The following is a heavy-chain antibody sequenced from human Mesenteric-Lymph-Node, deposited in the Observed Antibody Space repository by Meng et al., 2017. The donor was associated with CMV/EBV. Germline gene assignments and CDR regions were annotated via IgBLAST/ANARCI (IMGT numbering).Heavy chain of an antibody. V-gene: IGHV4-39*07. CDR1: GGSISSSSYY. CDR3: AREWAQVGELFGP. J-gene: IGHJ5*02. D-gene: IGHD3-10*01. Sequence: SETLSLTCTVSGGSISSSSYYWGWIRQPPGKGLEWIGSIYYSGSTYYNPSLKSRVTISVDTSKNQFSLKLSSVTAADTAVYYCAREWAQVGELFGPWGQGTLVTVSS. CDR2: IYYSGST.